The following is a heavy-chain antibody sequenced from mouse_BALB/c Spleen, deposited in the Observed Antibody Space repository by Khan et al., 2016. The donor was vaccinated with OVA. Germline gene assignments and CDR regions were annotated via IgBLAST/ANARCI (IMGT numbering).Heavy chain of an antibody. CDR2: IWAGGST. V-gene: IGHV2-9*02. CDR3: ARAKGWDNAMDY. Sequence: VQLKESGPGLVAPSQSLSITCTVSGFSLTSYGVHWVRQPPGKGLEWLGVIWAGGSTNYNSALMSRLSISKDNSKSQVFLKMNSLQTDHTAMYYCARAKGWDNAMDYWGQGTSVTVSS. CDR1: GFSLTSYG. J-gene: IGHJ4*01. D-gene: IGHD4-1*01.